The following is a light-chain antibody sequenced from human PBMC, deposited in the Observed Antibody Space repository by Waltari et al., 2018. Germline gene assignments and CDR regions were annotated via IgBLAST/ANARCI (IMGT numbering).Light chain of an antibody. V-gene: IGKV3-15*01. CDR3: QQYSDWPPGGT. J-gene: IGKJ3*01. CDR2: GAS. CDR1: QSVNKN. Sequence: EIVMTQSPAILSVSPGETATLSCRASQSVNKNLAWYHQRPGQAPRLLIYGASTRASGLPARFSGSGSGTEFNLTINALQSEDFAVYYGQQYSDWPPGGTFGPGTKVDLK.